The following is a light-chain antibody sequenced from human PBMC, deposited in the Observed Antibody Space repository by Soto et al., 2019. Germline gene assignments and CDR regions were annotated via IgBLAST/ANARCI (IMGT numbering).Light chain of an antibody. CDR2: EVS. CDR1: SSDVGGYNF. J-gene: IGLJ2*01. CDR3: SSYAGSNVV. Sequence: QSALTQPPSASGSPGQSVTISCTGTSSDVGGYNFVSWYQQHPGKAPKLMIFEVSKRPSGVPDRFSDSKSGSTASLTVSGLQAEDEADYFCSSYAGSNVVFGGGTKVTVL. V-gene: IGLV2-8*01.